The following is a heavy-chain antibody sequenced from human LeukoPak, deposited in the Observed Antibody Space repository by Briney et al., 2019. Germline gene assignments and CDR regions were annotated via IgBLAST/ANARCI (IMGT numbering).Heavy chain of an antibody. CDR1: GGSFSGYY. CDR3: ARELWFVNAPGSWFDP. V-gene: IGHV4-34*01. CDR2: INHSGST. Sequence: SETLSLTCAVYGGSFSGYYWSWIRQPPGKGLEWIGEINHSGSTNYNPSLKSRVTISVDRSKNQFSLRLTSVTAADTAVYYCARELWFVNAPGSWFDPWGQGTLVTVSS. D-gene: IGHD3-10*01. J-gene: IGHJ5*02.